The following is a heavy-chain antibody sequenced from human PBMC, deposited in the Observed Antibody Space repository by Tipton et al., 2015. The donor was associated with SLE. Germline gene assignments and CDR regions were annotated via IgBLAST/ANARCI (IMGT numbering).Heavy chain of an antibody. V-gene: IGHV1-18*01. CDR1: GYTFTSYG. Sequence: QLVQSGAEVKKPGASVKVSCKASGYTFTSYGISWVRQAPGQGLEWMGWISAYNGNTNYAQKLQGRVTMTTDTSTSTAYMELRSLRSDATAVYYCASFSRGSSSHYFDYWGQGPLVTVSS. CDR3: ASFSRGSSSHYFDY. CDR2: ISAYNGNT. J-gene: IGHJ4*02. D-gene: IGHD6-6*01.